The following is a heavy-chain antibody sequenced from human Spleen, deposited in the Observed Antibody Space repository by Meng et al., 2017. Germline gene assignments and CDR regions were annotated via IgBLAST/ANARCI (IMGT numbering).Heavy chain of an antibody. CDR2: IHYSGST. V-gene: IGHV4-39*07. Sequence: SETLSLTCTVSGGSISSSSYYWGWIRQPPGKGLEWIGSIHYSGSTYYNPSLKSRLTSLVDWSKNQFSLKLTSVTAADTAVYYCATVSRGGYYFYGMDVWGQGTTVTVSS. CDR3: ATVSRGGYYFYGMDV. D-gene: IGHD2-2*01. CDR1: GGSISSSSYY. J-gene: IGHJ6*02.